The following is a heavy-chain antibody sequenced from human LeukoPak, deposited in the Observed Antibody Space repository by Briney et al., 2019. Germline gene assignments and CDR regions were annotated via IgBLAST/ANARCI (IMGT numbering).Heavy chain of an antibody. D-gene: IGHD3-16*01. Sequence: GGSLRLSCAASGFTFSDSWMSWVRQAPGKGLEWVANMNKDGSEKNYVDSVKGRFTISRDNAGNSLYLQKGSLRAEDTAVYYCATYTHWVAGDVWGQGTTVTVSS. CDR1: GFTFSDSW. CDR3: ATYTHWVAGDV. J-gene: IGHJ6*02. CDR2: MNKDGSEK. V-gene: IGHV3-7*01.